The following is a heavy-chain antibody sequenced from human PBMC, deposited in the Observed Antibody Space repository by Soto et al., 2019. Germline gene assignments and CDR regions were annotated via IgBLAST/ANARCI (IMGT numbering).Heavy chain of an antibody. CDR3: ARGILYYDILTGYQDALYNWFDP. D-gene: IGHD3-9*01. CDR2: IYYSGST. V-gene: IGHV4-61*01. Sequence: KSSETLSLTCTVSGGSVSSGSYYWSWIRQPPGKGLEWIGYIYYSGSTNYNPSLKSRVTISVDTSKNQFSLKLSSVTAADTAVYYCARGILYYDILTGYQDALYNWFDPWGRGTLVTVSS. J-gene: IGHJ5*02. CDR1: GGSVSSGSYY.